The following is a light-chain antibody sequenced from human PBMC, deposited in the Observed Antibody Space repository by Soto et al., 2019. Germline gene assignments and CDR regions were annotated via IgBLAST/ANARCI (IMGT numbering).Light chain of an antibody. J-gene: IGLJ1*01. V-gene: IGLV2-14*01. CDR2: EVS. CDR3: TSYTSTTTLV. Sequence: QSVLTQPASVSGSPGQSITISCTGTSSDVGGYNYVSWYLHHPGKVPKLMIFEVSNRPSGVSHRFSGSKSGNTASLTISGLQAEDEADYYCTSYTSTTTLVFGTGTKLTVL. CDR1: SSDVGGYNY.